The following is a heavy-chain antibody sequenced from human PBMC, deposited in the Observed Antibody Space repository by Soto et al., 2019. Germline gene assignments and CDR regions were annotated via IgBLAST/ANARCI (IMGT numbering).Heavy chain of an antibody. J-gene: IGHJ6*02. V-gene: IGHV3-30*18. D-gene: IGHD2-21*02. CDR3: AKDWDIVVVTAIRYGMDV. Sequence: QVQLVESGGGVVQPGRSLRLSCAASGFTFSGYGMHWVRQAPGKGLEWVAVISYDGSNKYYADSVKGRFTISRDNSKNTLYLQRNSLRAEDTAVYYCAKDWDIVVVTAIRYGMDVWGQGTTVTVSS. CDR2: ISYDGSNK. CDR1: GFTFSGYG.